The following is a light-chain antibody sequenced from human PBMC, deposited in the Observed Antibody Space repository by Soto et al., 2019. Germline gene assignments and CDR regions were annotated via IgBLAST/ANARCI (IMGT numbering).Light chain of an antibody. CDR2: EVS. J-gene: IGLJ1*01. CDR3: SSYTSSTTQYV. Sequence: QSALTQPASVSGSPGQSITISCTGTSSDVGGYNYVSWYQQHPGKAPNLMIYEVSNRPSGVSNRFSGSKSGNTASLTISGLQAEDEADYYCSSYTSSTTQYVFGTGTKLTVL. CDR1: SSDVGGYNY. V-gene: IGLV2-14*01.